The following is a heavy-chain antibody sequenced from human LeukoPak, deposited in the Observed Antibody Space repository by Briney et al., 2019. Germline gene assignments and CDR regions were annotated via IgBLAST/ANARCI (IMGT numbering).Heavy chain of an antibody. D-gene: IGHD3-3*01. CDR1: GGTFSSYA. CDR2: IIPIFGTA. J-gene: IGHJ4*02. CDR3: ARGSSAEVTIFDY. Sequence: GASVKVSCKASGGTFSSYAISWVRQAPGQGLEWMGGIIPIFGTANYAQKFQGRVTITTDESTSTAYMGLSSLRSEDTAVYYCARGSSAEVTIFDYWGQGTLVTVSS. V-gene: IGHV1-69*05.